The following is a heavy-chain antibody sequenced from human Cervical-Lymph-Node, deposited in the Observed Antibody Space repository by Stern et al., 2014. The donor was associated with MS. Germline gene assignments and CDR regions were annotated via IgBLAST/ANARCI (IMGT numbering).Heavy chain of an antibody. CDR3: ARHSSVFEYGDYSLDS. D-gene: IGHD4-17*01. Sequence: QLQLQESGPGLVKPSQTLTLTCTISGGSFSSGAGYWSWIRQRPGKGLEXIGGILNSGSTSSSPSLRGRLSMSLVPSTNQLSLTLSPVTAADTAVYYCARHSSVFEYGDYSLDSWGQGTLVSVSS. CDR1: GGSFSSGAGY. V-gene: IGHV4-31*03. CDR2: ILNSGST. J-gene: IGHJ4*02.